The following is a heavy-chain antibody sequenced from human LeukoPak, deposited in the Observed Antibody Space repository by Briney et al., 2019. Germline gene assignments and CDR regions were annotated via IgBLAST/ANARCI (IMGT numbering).Heavy chain of an antibody. CDR3: AKPHYVWGSYRYAWPYDY. D-gene: IGHD3-16*02. Sequence: GGSLRLSCAASGFTFSRYSMNWVRQAPGKGLEWVSYISSSGSLVYYADSVKGRFTISREDAKTALYLQMTSLRAEDTAVYYCAKPHYVWGSYRYAWPYDYWGQGTLVTVSS. CDR2: ISSSGSLV. V-gene: IGHV3-48*01. J-gene: IGHJ4*02. CDR1: GFTFSRYS.